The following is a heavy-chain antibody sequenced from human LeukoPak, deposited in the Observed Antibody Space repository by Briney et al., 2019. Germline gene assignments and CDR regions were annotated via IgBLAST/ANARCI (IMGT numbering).Heavy chain of an antibody. V-gene: IGHV1-2*02. Sequence: ASVKVSCKASGYTFTDYYVYWIRQAPGQGLEWMGWINPNAGGTNYAQNFQGRVTMTRDTSISTAFMELNSLRSDDTAMYYCARESFYSGNYYYYYYIDVWGKGTTVTVSS. J-gene: IGHJ6*03. D-gene: IGHD5-12*01. CDR3: ARESFYSGNYYYYYYIDV. CDR1: GYTFTDYY. CDR2: INPNAGGT.